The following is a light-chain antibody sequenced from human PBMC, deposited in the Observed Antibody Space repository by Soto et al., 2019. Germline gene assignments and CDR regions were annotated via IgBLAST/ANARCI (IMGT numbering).Light chain of an antibody. V-gene: IGLV6-57*04. J-gene: IGLJ2*01. Sequence: NFMLTQPHSVSESPGKTVTISCTRSSGSIASNYVQWYQQRPGSAPTPVIYEDSQRPSGVPDRFSGSIDSSSNSASLTISRLKTEDEADYYCQSFDISNVVFSGGTKLTVL. CDR2: EDS. CDR1: SGSIASNY. CDR3: QSFDISNVV.